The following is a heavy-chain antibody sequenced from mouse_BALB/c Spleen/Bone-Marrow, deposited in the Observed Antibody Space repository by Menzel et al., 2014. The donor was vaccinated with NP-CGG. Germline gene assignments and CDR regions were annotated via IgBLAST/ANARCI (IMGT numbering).Heavy chain of an antibody. CDR1: GYAFSTYW. CDR2: IYPGDGDT. J-gene: IGHJ2*01. Sequence: VQLQQSGAELVRPGSSVKISCKSSGYAFSTYWINWVKQRPGQGLEWIGQIYPGDGDTDFNGKFKGKATLTADRSSNTAYMEFSSLTSEDSAVYFCARGGISVDYWGQGITLTVSS. CDR3: ARGGISVDY. V-gene: IGHV1-80*01.